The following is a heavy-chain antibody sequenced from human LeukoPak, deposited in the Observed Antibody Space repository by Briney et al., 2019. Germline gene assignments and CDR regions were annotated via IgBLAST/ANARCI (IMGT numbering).Heavy chain of an antibody. J-gene: IGHJ4*02. CDR1: RGSISNYY. CDR3: ARTTGHHLFDH. CDR2: IYDSGST. V-gene: IGHV4-4*07. Sequence: SETLSLTCTVSRGSISNYYWSWIRQPAGKGLEWIGRIYDSGSTNYNPSLKSRVTMSVDTSKNQFSLDLTSVTAADTAVYYRARTTGHHLFDHWGQGTLVTVSS. D-gene: IGHD1-14*01.